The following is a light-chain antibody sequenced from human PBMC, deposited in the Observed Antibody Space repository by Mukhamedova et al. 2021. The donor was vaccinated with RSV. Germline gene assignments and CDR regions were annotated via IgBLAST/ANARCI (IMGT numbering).Light chain of an antibody. J-gene: IGKJ2*01. Sequence: ATLSCRASQSVSSNLAWYQQKPGQAPRLLIYGASTRATGIPARFSGSGSGTEFTLTISSLQSEDFAVYYCQQYGSSPYTFGQGT. CDR1: QSVSSN. CDR2: GAS. V-gene: IGKV3D-15*02. CDR3: QQYGSSPYT.